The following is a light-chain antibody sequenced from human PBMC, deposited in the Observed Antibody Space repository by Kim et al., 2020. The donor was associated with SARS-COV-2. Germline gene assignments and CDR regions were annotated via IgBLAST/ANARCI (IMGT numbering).Light chain of an antibody. V-gene: IGKV3-20*01. Sequence: EIVLTQFPGTLSLSPGERATLSCRASQSVSSSFLAWYQQKPGQAPRVLIYAASSRATGIPDRFSGSGSGTDFTLTITRLEPEDFAVYYCQQYVSSHSFGQGTKLEI. CDR1: QSVSSSF. J-gene: IGKJ2*03. CDR2: AAS. CDR3: QQYVSSHS.